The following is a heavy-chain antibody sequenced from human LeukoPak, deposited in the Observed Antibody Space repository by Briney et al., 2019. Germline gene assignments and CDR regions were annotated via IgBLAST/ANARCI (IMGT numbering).Heavy chain of an antibody. J-gene: IGHJ4*02. CDR2: ISYSGNT. CDR3: ARAPVATPSEFDY. V-gene: IGHV4-31*03. Sequence: PSQTLSLTCTVSGDSISSGGYYWSWIRQHPGKGLEWIGYISYSGNTYYNPSLKSRAAISADTPKNQFSLRLSSTTAADTAVYYCARAPVATPSEFDYWGQGTLVTVSS. D-gene: IGHD5-12*01. CDR1: GDSISSGGYY.